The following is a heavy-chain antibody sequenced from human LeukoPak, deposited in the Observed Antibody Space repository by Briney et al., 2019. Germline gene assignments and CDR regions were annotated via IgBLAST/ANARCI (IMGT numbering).Heavy chain of an antibody. CDR1: GFTFSSYW. CDR2: IKQDGSEK. Sequence: PGGSLRLSCAASGFTFSSYWVSWVRQAPGKGLEWVANIKQDGSEKYYVDSVKGRFTISRDNAKNSLYLQMNSLRAEDTAVYYCARVGEYSSSFSKYWGQGTLVTVSS. CDR3: ARVGEYSSSFSKY. D-gene: IGHD6-6*01. V-gene: IGHV3-7*01. J-gene: IGHJ4*02.